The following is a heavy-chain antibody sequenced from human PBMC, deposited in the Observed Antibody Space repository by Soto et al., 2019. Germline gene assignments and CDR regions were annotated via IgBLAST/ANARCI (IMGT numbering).Heavy chain of an antibody. Sequence: QLQLQESGPGLVKPSETLSLTCTVSGGSISSSSYYWGWIRQPPGKGLEWIGSIYYSGSTYYNPSLQXRXTXSXNTSKNQFSLKLSSVTAADTAVYYCARRGSSSWYGYWGQGTLVTVSS. CDR3: ARRGSSSWYGY. CDR1: GGSISSSSYY. V-gene: IGHV4-39*01. D-gene: IGHD6-13*01. CDR2: IYYSGST. J-gene: IGHJ4*02.